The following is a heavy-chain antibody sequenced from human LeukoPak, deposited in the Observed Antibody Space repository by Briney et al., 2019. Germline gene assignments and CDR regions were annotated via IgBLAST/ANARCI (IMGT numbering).Heavy chain of an antibody. CDR2: ISSSGSTI. Sequence: PGGSLRLSCAASGFTFSSYEMNWVRQAPGKGLEWVSYISSSGSTIYYADSVKGRFTISRDNSKNTLNLQMNSLRTEDTAVYYCAKGKWELRADYFDYWGQGTLVTVSS. V-gene: IGHV3-48*03. CDR1: GFTFSSYE. J-gene: IGHJ4*02. D-gene: IGHD1-26*01. CDR3: AKGKWELRADYFDY.